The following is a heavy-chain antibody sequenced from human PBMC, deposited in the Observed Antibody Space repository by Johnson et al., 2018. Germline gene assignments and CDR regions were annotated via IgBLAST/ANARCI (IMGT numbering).Heavy chain of an antibody. CDR1: GFTFSDHY. J-gene: IGHJ3*02. Sequence: VQLVQSGGGLVQPGGSLRLSCAASGFTFSDHYMDWVRQAPGKGLEWVGRPRNKANSYTTEDAASVKGSFTISREDSKNSLYLQMNSLKTEATAVYYCARALQGVVHAFDIWCQGTMVTVSS. CDR3: ARALQGVVHAFDI. D-gene: IGHD2-15*01. V-gene: IGHV3-72*01. CDR2: PRNKANSYTT.